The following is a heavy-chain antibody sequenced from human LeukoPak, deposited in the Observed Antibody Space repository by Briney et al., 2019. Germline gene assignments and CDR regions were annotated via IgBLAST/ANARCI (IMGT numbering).Heavy chain of an antibody. D-gene: IGHD6-13*01. Sequence: GGSLRLSCAASGFTFDDHGVSWVRQAPGKGLEWVSGINWNGDSTGYADSVKGRFTISRDNAKNSLYLQMNSLRAEDTALYHCTRGNVAAATAILYFDYWGQGTLGTVSS. CDR2: INWNGDST. V-gene: IGHV3-20*01. CDR3: TRGNVAAATAILYFDY. CDR1: GFTFDDHG. J-gene: IGHJ4*02.